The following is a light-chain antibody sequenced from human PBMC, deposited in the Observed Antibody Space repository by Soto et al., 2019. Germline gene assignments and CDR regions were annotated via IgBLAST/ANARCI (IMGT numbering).Light chain of an antibody. CDR3: QSYDSRLSGSV. Sequence: HSVLTQPPSVSGAPGQRVTISCTGSSSNIGAGYDVHWYQQLPGTAPKLLIYGNSNRPSGVPDRFSGSKSGTSASLAITGLQAEDEADYYCQSYDSRLSGSVFGGGTKLTVL. CDR1: SSNIGAGYD. J-gene: IGLJ3*02. CDR2: GNS. V-gene: IGLV1-40*01.